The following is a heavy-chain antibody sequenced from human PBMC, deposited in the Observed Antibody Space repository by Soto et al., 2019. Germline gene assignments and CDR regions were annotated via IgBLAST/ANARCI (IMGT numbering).Heavy chain of an antibody. CDR2: MNTNTGNT. J-gene: IGHJ4*02. CDR1: GYTFATYD. CDR3: ARRKERSGPYYLDY. Sequence: ASVKVSCKASGYTFATYDFAWVRQATGQGLEWMGWMNTNTGNTGYAQPFRGRITMTRNTSITTAYMEMSSLTSEDTAVYFCARRKERSGPYYLDYWGQGTLVTVSS. V-gene: IGHV1-8*01. D-gene: IGHD6-25*01.